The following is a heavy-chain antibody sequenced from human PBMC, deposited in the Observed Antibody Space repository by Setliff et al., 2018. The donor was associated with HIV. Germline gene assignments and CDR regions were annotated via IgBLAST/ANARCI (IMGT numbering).Heavy chain of an antibody. CDR3: ARVSRLHPFDP. CDR1: GTSINSHY. CDR2: IYYTGIP. D-gene: IGHD2-15*01. V-gene: IGHV4-59*11. J-gene: IGHJ5*02. Sequence: SETLSLTCTVSGTSINSHYWSWIRQTPGKGLQWIGLIYYTGIPTYNPSLEGRITMSVDRSKNQFSLGLTSVTAADTAMYYCARVSRLHPFDPWGQGTLVTVSS.